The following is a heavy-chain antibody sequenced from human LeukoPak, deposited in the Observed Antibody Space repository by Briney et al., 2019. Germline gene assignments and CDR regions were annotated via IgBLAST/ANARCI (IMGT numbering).Heavy chain of an antibody. CDR3: AKDIGSGWSFDY. D-gene: IGHD6-19*01. Sequence: GSLRLSCAASGFTFHNYAMHWVRQAPGKGLEWVSLIKGNGDTTYNADSVKGRFTISRDNSKNSLYLQINSLRTEDTALYYCAKDIGSGWSFDYWAREPWSPSPQ. CDR2: IKGNGDTT. J-gene: IGHJ4*02. CDR1: GFTFHNYA. V-gene: IGHV3-43*02.